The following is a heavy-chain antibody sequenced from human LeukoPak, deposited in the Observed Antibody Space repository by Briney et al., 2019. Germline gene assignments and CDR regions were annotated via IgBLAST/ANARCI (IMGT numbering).Heavy chain of an antibody. Sequence: SETLSLTCSVSGASVSSGNYYWSWIRHHPGKGLEWIGCIYDSGNSYYNPSLESRVTISVDTAKNQISLKLTSVTAADTAVYYCARDLPMTGTSDSFDIWGQGTMVTVSS. D-gene: IGHD1-7*01. V-gene: IGHV4-31*03. CDR2: IYDSGNS. CDR3: ARDLPMTGTSDSFDI. J-gene: IGHJ3*02. CDR1: GASVSSGNYY.